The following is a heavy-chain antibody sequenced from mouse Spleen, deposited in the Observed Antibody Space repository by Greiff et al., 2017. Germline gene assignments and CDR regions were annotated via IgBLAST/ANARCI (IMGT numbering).Heavy chain of an antibody. CDR1: GYTFTSYW. V-gene: IGHV1-61*01. D-gene: IGHD3-1*01. CDR3: ARSGEGSGYDY. CDR2: IYPSDSET. J-gene: IGHJ2*01. Sequence: QVQLQQPGAELVRPGSSVKLSCKASGYTFTSYWMDWVKQRPGQGLEWIGNIYPSDSETHYNQKFKDKATLTVDKSSSTAYMQLSSLTSEDSAVYYCARSGEGSGYDYWGQGTTLTVSS.